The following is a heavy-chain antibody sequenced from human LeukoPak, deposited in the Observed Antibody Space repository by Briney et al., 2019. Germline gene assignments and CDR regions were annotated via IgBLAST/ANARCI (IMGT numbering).Heavy chain of an antibody. CDR2: IYHTGSN. V-gene: IGHV4-59*08. J-gene: IGHJ3*02. D-gene: IGHD6-13*01. Sequence: SETQSLTCIVSGGSISSYYWSWIRQPPGKGLEWIGYIYHTGSNNYSPSLKSRVTMSVDTSKNQFSLKLSSVTAADTAVYYCARARYSNSWYAVDIWGRGTMVTVSS. CDR1: GGSISSYY. CDR3: ARARYSNSWYAVDI.